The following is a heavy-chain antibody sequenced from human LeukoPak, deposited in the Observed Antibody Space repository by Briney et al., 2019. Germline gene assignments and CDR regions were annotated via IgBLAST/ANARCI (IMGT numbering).Heavy chain of an antibody. CDR1: GGSISSYY. J-gene: IGHJ3*01. D-gene: IGHD6-6*01. CDR3: AREYSSSSGRRAFDF. Sequence: PSETVSLTCSVSGGSISSYYWNWIRQPPGKGLEWIGYIYYSGSTNYNPSLKSRVTTLVDTSKNQFSLRLSSVTAADTAVYYCAREYSSSSGRRAFDFWGQGTMVTVSS. CDR2: IYYSGST. V-gene: IGHV4-59*08.